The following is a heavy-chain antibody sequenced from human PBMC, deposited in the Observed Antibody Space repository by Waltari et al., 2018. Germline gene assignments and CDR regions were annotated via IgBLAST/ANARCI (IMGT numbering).Heavy chain of an antibody. J-gene: IGHJ6*02. CDR2: INTRNGDT. V-gene: IGHV1-2*06. Sequence: QVQLVQSGTEVKKVGASVKVSCKASGYIFTGHFINWVRQAPGQGLEWVGLINTRNGDTDYAQKFQGRVTMTSDTPITTVYMELSSLRSDDKAVYYCARDRNYDFWTGRYGMDVWGQGTTVTVSS. CDR1: GYIFTGHF. CDR3: ARDRNYDFWTGRYGMDV. D-gene: IGHD3-3*01.